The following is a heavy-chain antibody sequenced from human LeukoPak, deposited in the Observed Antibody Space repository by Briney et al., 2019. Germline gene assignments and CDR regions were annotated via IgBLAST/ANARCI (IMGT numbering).Heavy chain of an antibody. J-gene: IGHJ4*02. CDR2: IYPGDSDT. CDR1: GYSFTNYW. D-gene: IGHD4-11*01. Sequence: GESLKISCKGSGYSFTNYWIDWVRQAPGKGLEWMGIIYPGDSDTRYSPSFQGQVTISADKSISTAYLQWSSLKASDTAMYYCARQDPNYRIDYWGQGTLVAVSS. V-gene: IGHV5-51*01. CDR3: ARQDPNYRIDY.